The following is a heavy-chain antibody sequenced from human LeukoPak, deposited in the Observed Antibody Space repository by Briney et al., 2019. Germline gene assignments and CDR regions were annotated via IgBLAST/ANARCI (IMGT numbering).Heavy chain of an antibody. CDR1: GGSISSSSYY. V-gene: IGHV4-39*01. J-gene: IGHJ4*02. CDR2: IYYSGST. Sequence: SETLSLTCNVSGGSISSSSYYWGWIRQPPGKGLEWIGTIYYSGSTYYNPSPKSRVTISVDTSKNQFSLKLSSVTAADTAVYYCASSHPSHYWGQGTLVTVSS. CDR3: ASSHPSHY.